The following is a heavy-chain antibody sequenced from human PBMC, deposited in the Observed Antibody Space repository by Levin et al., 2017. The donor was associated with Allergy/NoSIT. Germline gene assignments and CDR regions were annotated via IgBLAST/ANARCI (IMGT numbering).Heavy chain of an antibody. J-gene: IGHJ4*02. D-gene: IGHD6-19*01. V-gene: IGHV3-66*01. CDR1: GFTVSNNY. CDR3: ASRGSGWYRRGFDY. Sequence: PGGSLRLSCAASGFTVSNNYMSWVRQAPGKGLEWVSVIYSGGSTYYADSVKGRFTISRDNSKNTLYLQMNSLRAEDTAVYYCASRGSGWYRRGFDYWGQGTLVTVSS. CDR2: IYSGGST.